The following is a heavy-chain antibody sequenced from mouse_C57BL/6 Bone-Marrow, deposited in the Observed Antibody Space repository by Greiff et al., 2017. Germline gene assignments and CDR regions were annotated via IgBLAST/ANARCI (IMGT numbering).Heavy chain of an antibody. J-gene: IGHJ3*01. CDR1: GYTFTSYW. V-gene: IGHV1-64*01. CDR3: ARSNGVPAWIAY. Sequence: VQLQQPGAELVKPGASVKLSCKASGYTFTSYWMHWVKQRPGQGLEWIGMIHPNSGSTNYNEKFKSKATLTVDKSSSTAYMQLSSLTAADSAVYYCARSNGVPAWIAYWGQGTLVTVSA. CDR2: IHPNSGST.